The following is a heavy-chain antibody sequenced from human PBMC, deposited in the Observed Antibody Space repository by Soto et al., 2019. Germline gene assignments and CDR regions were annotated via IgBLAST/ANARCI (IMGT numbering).Heavy chain of an antibody. CDR2: ISYDGSNK. CDR3: AKDAFVERRDYYLHHMDI. V-gene: IGHV3-30*18. Sequence: GGSLRLSCAGSGFTFSTYGMHWVRQAPGKGLEWVAVISYDGSNKYYADSVKGRFTISRDNSKNTLYLLMNSLRAEDTAVYYCAKDAFVERRDYYLHHMDIGGHGTTVTVSS. CDR1: GFTFSTYG. J-gene: IGHJ6*02. D-gene: IGHD3-3*02.